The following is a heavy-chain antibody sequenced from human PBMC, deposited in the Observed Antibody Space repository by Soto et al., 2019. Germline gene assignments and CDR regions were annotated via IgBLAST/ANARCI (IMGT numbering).Heavy chain of an antibody. Sequence: EVQLVESGGGLVQPGGSLRLSCAASGFTFSSSWMSWVRQAPGKGLEWVANINQYGSEKYYVDPVKGRFTISRDNAKNSLHLQMNSLTAEDSALYYCARDWSYWGQGTLVTVSS. J-gene: IGHJ4*02. V-gene: IGHV3-7*01. CDR3: ARDWSY. CDR2: INQYGSEK. D-gene: IGHD3-3*01. CDR1: GFTFSSSW.